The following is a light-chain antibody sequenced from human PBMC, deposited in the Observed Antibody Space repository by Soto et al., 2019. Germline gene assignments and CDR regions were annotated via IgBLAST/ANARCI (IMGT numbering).Light chain of an antibody. CDR2: DVS. V-gene: IGLV2-14*01. J-gene: IGLJ1*01. CDR1: SSDVGGYNY. Sequence: QSVLTQLPSVSGSPGQSVTISCTGTSSDVGGYNYVSWYQQHPGKAPKLMIYDVSNRPSGVSNRFSGSKSGNTASLTTSGLQAEHEAAYYCSSYTSSSTPIFGTGTKVTVL. CDR3: SSYTSSSTPI.